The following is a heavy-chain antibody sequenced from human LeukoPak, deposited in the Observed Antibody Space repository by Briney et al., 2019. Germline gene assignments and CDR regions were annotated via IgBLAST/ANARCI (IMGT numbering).Heavy chain of an antibody. CDR2: ILSDGTSK. CDR1: GFTFSSFG. D-gene: IGHD1-7*01. Sequence: QAGGSLRLSCAASGFTFSSFGMHWVRQAPGKGLEWVALILSDGTSKYYADSVKGRFTISRDNSRNTLYLQMSSLRAEDTAVYYCANKAGNSIGPFEYWGQGTLVTVSS. CDR3: ANKAGNSIGPFEY. V-gene: IGHV3-30*02. J-gene: IGHJ4*02.